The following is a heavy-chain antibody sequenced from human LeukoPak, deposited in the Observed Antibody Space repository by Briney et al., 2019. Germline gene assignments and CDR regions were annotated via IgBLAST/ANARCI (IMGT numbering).Heavy chain of an antibody. CDR1: GGSFSGYY. CDR3: ARGPRGVVVVAATRRNWFDP. Sequence: PSETLSLTCAVYGGSFSGYYWSWIRQPPGKGLEWIGEINHSGSTNYNPSLKSRVTISVDTSKNQFSLKLSSVTAADTAVYYCARGPRGVVVVAATRRNWFDPWGQGTLVTVSS. V-gene: IGHV4-34*01. D-gene: IGHD2-15*01. CDR2: INHSGST. J-gene: IGHJ5*02.